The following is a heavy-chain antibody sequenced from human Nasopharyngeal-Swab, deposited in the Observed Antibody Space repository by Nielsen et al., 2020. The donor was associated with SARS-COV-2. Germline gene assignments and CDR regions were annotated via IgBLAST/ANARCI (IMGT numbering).Heavy chain of an antibody. J-gene: IGHJ6*02. Sequence: ASVKVSCKASGYTFTGYYMHWVRQAPGQGLEWMGRINPNSGGTNYAQKFQGRVTMTRDTSISTAYMELSRLRSDDTAVYYCARDSARYPGGMDVRGQGTTVTVSS. CDR3: ARDSARYPGGMDV. CDR2: INPNSGGT. CDR1: GYTFTGYY. V-gene: IGHV1-2*06. D-gene: IGHD3-10*01.